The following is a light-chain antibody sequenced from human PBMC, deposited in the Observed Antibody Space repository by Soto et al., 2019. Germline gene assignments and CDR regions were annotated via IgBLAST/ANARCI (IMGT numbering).Light chain of an antibody. CDR2: GAS. Sequence: EIVMTQSPATLSVSPGERATLSCRASQSVSSNLAWYQQKPGQAPRLLIYGASTRATGIPARFSGSGSGTEFTLTISSLQSEDFAVYYCQHYNNWPPWTFGQGTKLDIK. J-gene: IGKJ1*01. CDR1: QSVSSN. CDR3: QHYNNWPPWT. V-gene: IGKV3-15*01.